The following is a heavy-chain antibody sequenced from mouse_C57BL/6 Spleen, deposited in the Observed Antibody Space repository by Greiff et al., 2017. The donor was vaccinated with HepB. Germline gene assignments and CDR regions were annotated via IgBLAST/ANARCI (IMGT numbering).Heavy chain of an antibody. CDR1: GFTFSSYA. CDR2: ISDGGSYT. CDR3: ARDEGDYDGDYYAMDY. J-gene: IGHJ4*01. Sequence: EVMLVESGGGLVKPGGSLKLSCAASGFTFSSYAMSWVRQTPEKRLEWVATISDGGSYTYYPDNVKGRFTISRDNAKNNLYLQMSHLKSEDTAMYYCARDEGDYDGDYYAMDYWGQGTSVTVSS. D-gene: IGHD2-4*01. V-gene: IGHV5-4*01.